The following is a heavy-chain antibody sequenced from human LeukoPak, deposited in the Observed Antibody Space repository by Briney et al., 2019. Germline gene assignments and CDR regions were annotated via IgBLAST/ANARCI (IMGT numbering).Heavy chain of an antibody. CDR3: ASSTTSVPLFSH. D-gene: IGHD1-1*01. CDR2: IIPIFGTA. CDR1: GGTFSSYA. Sequence: SVKVSCKASGGTFSSYAISWVRQAPGQGLEWMGGIIPIFGTANYAQKFQGRVTITADESTSTAYMELSSLRSEDTAVYYCASSTTSVPLFSHWGQGTLVTVSS. V-gene: IGHV1-69*13. J-gene: IGHJ4*02.